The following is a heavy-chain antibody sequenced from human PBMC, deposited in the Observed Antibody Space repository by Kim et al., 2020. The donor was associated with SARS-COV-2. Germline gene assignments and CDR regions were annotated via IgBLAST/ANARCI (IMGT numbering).Heavy chain of an antibody. J-gene: IGHJ6*02. CDR3: ARDRGVVIEDYYGMDV. Sequence: SVQGRFTISRDNSKNTLYLQMNSLRAEDTAVYYCARDRGVVIEDYYGMDVWGQGTTVTVSS. V-gene: IGHV3-30*07. D-gene: IGHD3-3*01.